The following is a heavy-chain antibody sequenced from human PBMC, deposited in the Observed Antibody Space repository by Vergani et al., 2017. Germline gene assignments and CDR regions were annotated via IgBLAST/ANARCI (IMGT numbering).Heavy chain of an antibody. CDR2: ISSSGSTI. J-gene: IGHJ3*02. CDR1: GFTFSSYE. CDR3: ARGAAPGYSSGWYLGVHAFDI. V-gene: IGHV3-48*03. D-gene: IGHD6-19*01. Sequence: EVQLVESGGGLVQPGGSLRLSCAASGFTFSSYEMNWVRQAPGKGLEWVSYISSSGSTIYYADSVKGRFTISRDNAKNSLYLQMNSLRAEDTAVYYCARGAAPGYSSGWYLGVHAFDIWGQGTMVTVSS.